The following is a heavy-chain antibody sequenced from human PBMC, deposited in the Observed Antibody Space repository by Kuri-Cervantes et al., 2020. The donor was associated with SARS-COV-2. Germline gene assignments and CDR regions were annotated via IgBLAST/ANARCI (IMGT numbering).Heavy chain of an antibody. Sequence: SDPTLGKRTETLTLTCTFSGFSLSTSGVVVSVIRQPSGKALKRLSLIYWDDDKRYGSSLKSRITITKDTSKNQVVLTMTNMDPEDTATYYCTRWVDIAMAFDYWGQGTLVTVSS. D-gene: IGHD5-18*01. CDR3: TRWVDIAMAFDY. CDR2: IYWDDDK. J-gene: IGHJ4*02. V-gene: IGHV2-5*05. CDR1: GFSLSTSGVV.